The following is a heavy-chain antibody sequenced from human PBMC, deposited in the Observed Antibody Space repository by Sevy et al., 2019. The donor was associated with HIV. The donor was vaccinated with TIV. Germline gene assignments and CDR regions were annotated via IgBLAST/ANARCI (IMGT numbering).Heavy chain of an antibody. V-gene: IGHV3-23*01. Sequence: GGSLRLSCAASGFTFSSYAMSWVRQAPGKGLEWVSSISSSGRYTYHADSVEGRFTISRDNSKNSLFVQMNSLRAEDTAVYYCAKGYCSGGSCPRDYYYYGMDVWGQGTTVTVSS. CDR3: AKGYCSGGSCPRDYYYYGMDV. CDR1: GFTFSSYA. J-gene: IGHJ6*02. D-gene: IGHD2-15*01. CDR2: ISSSGRYT.